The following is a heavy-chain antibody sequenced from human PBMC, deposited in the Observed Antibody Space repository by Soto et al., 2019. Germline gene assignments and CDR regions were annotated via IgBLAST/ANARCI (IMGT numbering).Heavy chain of an antibody. Sequence: GASVKVSCKASGYTFTSYDINWVRQATGQGLEWMGWMNPNSGNTGYAQKFQGRVTMTRNTSISTAYMELSSLRSEDTAVYYCARGRLEPRIGYYYYGMDVWGQGTTVTVSS. CDR1: GYTFTSYD. CDR2: MNPNSGNT. J-gene: IGHJ6*02. CDR3: ARGRLEPRIGYYYYGMDV. D-gene: IGHD1-1*01. V-gene: IGHV1-8*01.